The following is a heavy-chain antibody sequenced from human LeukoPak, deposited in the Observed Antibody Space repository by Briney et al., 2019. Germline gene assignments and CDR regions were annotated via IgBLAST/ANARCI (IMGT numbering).Heavy chain of an antibody. J-gene: IGHJ6*03. V-gene: IGHV4-39*01. CDR2: IYYSGST. Sequence: TSETLSLTCAVSGGSISSGSYYWGWIRQPPGKGLEWIGSIYYSGSTYYNPSLKSRVTISVDMSKNQFSLNLSSVTAADMAVYYCARHGYYYYHMDVWGKGTTVTLSS. CDR1: GGSISSGSYY. CDR3: ARHGYYYYHMDV.